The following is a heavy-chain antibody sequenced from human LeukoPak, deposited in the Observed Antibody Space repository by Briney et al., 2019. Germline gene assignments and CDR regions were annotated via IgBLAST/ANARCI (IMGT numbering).Heavy chain of an antibody. Sequence: AGGSLRLSCAASGFTFSIYAMSWVRQAPGKELEWVAAIRGNGADTYYADSVRARFTVSRDNSRNTLYLQMTSLGAEDTAVFYCAKVPNSGSHHYFDYWGQGALVTVSS. V-gene: IGHV3-23*01. J-gene: IGHJ4*02. CDR3: AKVPNSGSHHYFDY. CDR1: GFTFSIYA. CDR2: IRGNGADT. D-gene: IGHD1-26*01.